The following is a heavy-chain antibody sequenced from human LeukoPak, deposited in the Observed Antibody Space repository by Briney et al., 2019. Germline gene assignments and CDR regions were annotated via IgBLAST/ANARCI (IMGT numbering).Heavy chain of an antibody. D-gene: IGHD3-16*01. CDR1: GGTFSSYA. CDR2: IIHIFGTA. CDR3: ARDNDSRDPPHFDY. Sequence: ASVTVSCKASGGTFSSYAISWVRQPPGQGLERMGGIIHIFGTANYAQKFRGRVTITADKSTRTAYMELSSLSSEDTAVYYCARDNDSRDPPHFDYWGQGTLVTVS. J-gene: IGHJ4*02. V-gene: IGHV1-69*06.